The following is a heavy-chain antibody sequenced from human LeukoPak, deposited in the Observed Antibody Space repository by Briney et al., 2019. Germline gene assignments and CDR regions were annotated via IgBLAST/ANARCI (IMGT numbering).Heavy chain of an antibody. V-gene: IGHV3-23*01. Sequence: GGSLRLSCAASGFTFSSYAMSWVRQSPGKGLEWLSAISGSGGSTYYAGSVKGRFTISRDNAKNTLYLQMNSRRAEDTAVYYCAKGSDADDYWGQGPLVTVSS. J-gene: IGHJ4*02. CDR3: AKGSDADDY. CDR2: ISGSGGST. CDR1: GFTFSSYA. D-gene: IGHD2-2*01.